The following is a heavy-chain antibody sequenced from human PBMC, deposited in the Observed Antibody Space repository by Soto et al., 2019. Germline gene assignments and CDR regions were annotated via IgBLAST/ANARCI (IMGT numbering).Heavy chain of an antibody. CDR3: ARIAVAGTGFDY. J-gene: IGHJ4*02. CDR2: IYYSGST. Sequence: SETLSLTCTVSGGSISSSSYYWGWIRQPPGKGLEWIGSIYYSGSTYYNPSLKSRVTISVDASKNQFSLKLSSVTAADTAVYYCARIAVAGTGFDYRGQGTLVTVSS. CDR1: GGSISSSSYY. V-gene: IGHV4-39*01. D-gene: IGHD6-19*01.